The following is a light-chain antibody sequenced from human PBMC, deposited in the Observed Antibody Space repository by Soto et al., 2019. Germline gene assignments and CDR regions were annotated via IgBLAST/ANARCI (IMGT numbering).Light chain of an antibody. V-gene: IGKV3-11*01. CDR2: DAS. CDR1: QSVSDR. CDR3: QQRNFRPEVT. Sequence: EIVLTQSPATLSLSPGERATLSCRASQSVSDRLAWYQQKPGQAPRLLIFDASNRATGIPRRFSGSGSGTDFTLTISSLEPDDVGTYYCQQRNFRPEVTFGGGTKVE. J-gene: IGKJ4*01.